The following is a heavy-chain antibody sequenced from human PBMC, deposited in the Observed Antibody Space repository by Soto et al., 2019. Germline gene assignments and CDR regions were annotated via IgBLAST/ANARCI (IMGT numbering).Heavy chain of an antibody. D-gene: IGHD2-2*01. J-gene: IGHJ4*02. CDR2: IGGSGGST. Sequence: GGSLRLSSAASGFTFSSNRMIWVRQAPGKGLEWVSAIGGSGGSTYYADSVKGRFTISRDNSKNMLYLQMSSLRAEDKAVYYCAKVLPCCSSTSCSGYWGQGTLVTVSS. CDR1: GFTFSSNR. CDR3: AKVLPCCSSTSCSGY. V-gene: IGHV3-23*01.